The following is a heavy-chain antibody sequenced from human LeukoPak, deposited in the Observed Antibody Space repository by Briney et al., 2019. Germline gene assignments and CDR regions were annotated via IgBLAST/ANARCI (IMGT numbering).Heavy chain of an antibody. CDR3: ARSDCSVITCYVLDY. J-gene: IGHJ4*02. Sequence: PGGSLRLSCAASGFTFTNHAMSWVRHAPGTGLEWVSGISGSGSSTDYADSVRGRFTIFKVNSKNTLYLQMSSLSAEDTAVYFCARSDCSVITCYVLDYWGRGTLVTVSS. V-gene: IGHV3-23*01. CDR1: GFTFTNHA. CDR2: ISGSGSST. D-gene: IGHD2-2*01.